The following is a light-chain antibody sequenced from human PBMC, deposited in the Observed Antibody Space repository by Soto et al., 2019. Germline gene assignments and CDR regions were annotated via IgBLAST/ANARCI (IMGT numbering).Light chain of an antibody. J-gene: IGLJ1*01. V-gene: IGLV2-14*01. Sequence: QSALTQPASVSGSPGQSITISCTGTSSDVGGYNYVSWYQQHPGKAPKLMIYEVSNRPSGVSNRFSGSKSGNTASLTISVLQADDEADYYCSSYTSSSTPLYVFGTGTKLTVL. CDR2: EVS. CDR3: SSYTSSSTPLYV. CDR1: SSDVGGYNY.